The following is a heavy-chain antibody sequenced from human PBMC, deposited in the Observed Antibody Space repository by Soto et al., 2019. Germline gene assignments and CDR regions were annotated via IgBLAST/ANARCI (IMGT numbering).Heavy chain of an antibody. CDR1: GGTFSSYA. D-gene: IGHD2-15*01. CDR2: IIPIFGTA. Sequence: QVQLVQSGAEVKKPGSSVKVSCKASGGTFSSYAISWVRQAPGQGLEWMGGIIPIFGTANYEQKFQGRVTITADESTSTAYMELSSLRSEDKAVYYCASQSYGYCSGGSCYRGDIWGQGTMVTVSS. CDR3: ASQSYGYCSGGSCYRGDI. V-gene: IGHV1-69*12. J-gene: IGHJ3*02.